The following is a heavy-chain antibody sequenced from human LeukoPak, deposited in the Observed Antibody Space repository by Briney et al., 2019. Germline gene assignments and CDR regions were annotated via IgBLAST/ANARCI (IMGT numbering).Heavy chain of an antibody. CDR1: GFSFSAHW. Sequence: GGSLRLSCSASGFSFSAHWMHWLRQAPGKGLVWVAQINGDATATNYAGSVKGRFTISRDNAKNTVHLQMSTLTAEDTAVYYCATDKWWGSGDHRGQRSLVTVYS. J-gene: IGHJ4*02. V-gene: IGHV3-74*01. CDR2: INGDATAT. D-gene: IGHD2-8*01. CDR3: ATDKWWGSGDH.